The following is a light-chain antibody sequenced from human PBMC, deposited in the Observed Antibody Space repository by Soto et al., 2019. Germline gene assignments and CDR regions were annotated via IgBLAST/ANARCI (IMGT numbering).Light chain of an antibody. CDR1: QSVSSSY. J-gene: IGKJ1*01. CDR3: QQRSNWPPAWT. CDR2: GAS. Sequence: EIVLSQSPGTLSLYPGERATLHCRASQSVSSSYLAWYQQKPGQAPRLLIYGASSRATGIPDRFSGSGSGTDFTLTTSRLEPEDFAVYYCQQRSNWPPAWTFGQGTKVDVK. V-gene: IGKV3D-20*02.